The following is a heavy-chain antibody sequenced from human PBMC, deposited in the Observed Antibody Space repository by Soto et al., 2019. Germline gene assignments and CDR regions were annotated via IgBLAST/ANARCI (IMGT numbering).Heavy chain of an antibody. CDR1: GGSISTYD. CDR2: IYYSGST. D-gene: IGHD3-3*01. CDR3: ARSDSRYYYYMDV. Sequence: QVQLQESGPGLVKPSETLSLTCTVSGGSISTYDWSWIRQPPGKGLEWIGYIYYSGSTNYNPSLKSRVTISVDTSKNQFSLKLSSVTAADTAVYYCARSDSRYYYYMDVWGKGTTVIVSS. V-gene: IGHV4-59*01. J-gene: IGHJ6*03.